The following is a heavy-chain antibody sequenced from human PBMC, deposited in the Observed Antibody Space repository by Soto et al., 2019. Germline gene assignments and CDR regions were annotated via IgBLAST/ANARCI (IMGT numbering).Heavy chain of an antibody. CDR1: GFSFSNYG. J-gene: IGHJ3*02. Sequence: PWGSLRLSCAASGFSFSNYGMHWVRQAPGKGLEYVSAISSNGVTTYYANSVKGRFTISRDNSKNTLYLQMGSLRAEDMAVYYCASDAFDIWGQGTMVTVSS. CDR2: ISSNGVTT. V-gene: IGHV3-64*01. CDR3: ASDAFDI.